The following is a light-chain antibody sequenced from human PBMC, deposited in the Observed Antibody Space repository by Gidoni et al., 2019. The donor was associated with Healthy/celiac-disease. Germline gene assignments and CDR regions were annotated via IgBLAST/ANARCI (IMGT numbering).Light chain of an antibody. CDR3: QKYNNWPPLT. Sequence: EIVMTPSTDTLSVSPGERATLSCRASQSVSSNLAWYQQKPGQAPRLLIYGASTRDTGIQARFSGSGSGTEFTITISSLQSEDFVVYYCQKYNNWPPLTFGGGTKVEIK. CDR2: GAS. V-gene: IGKV3-15*01. J-gene: IGKJ4*02. CDR1: QSVSSN.